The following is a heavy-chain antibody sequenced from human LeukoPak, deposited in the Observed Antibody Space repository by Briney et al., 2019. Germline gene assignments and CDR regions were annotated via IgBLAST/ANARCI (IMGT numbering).Heavy chain of an antibody. CDR2: IYYGGIT. D-gene: IGHD1-26*01. Sequence: PSETLSLTCTVSGGSISGSSYYWGWIRQPPGKGLEWIGSIYYGGITYYNPSLKSRVTISVDTSKNQFSLKLSSVTAADTAVYYCARGVELGNWFDPWGQGTLVTVSS. J-gene: IGHJ5*02. CDR3: ARGVELGNWFDP. V-gene: IGHV4-39*07. CDR1: GGSISGSSYY.